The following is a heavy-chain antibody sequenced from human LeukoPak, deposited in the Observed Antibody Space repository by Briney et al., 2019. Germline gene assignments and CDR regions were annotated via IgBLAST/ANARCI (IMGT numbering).Heavy chain of an antibody. V-gene: IGHV1-18*01. Sequence: WASVKVSCKASGSGYTFTNNGFNWVRQAPGQGLEWMGWISAYNGNTNYAQKFQGRVTMTTDTSTSTAYMELGSLRSDDTAVYYCARDREYRGYTYDHYFDSWGQGTLVTVSS. CDR3: ARDREYRGYTYDHYFDS. D-gene: IGHD5-18*01. CDR1: GSGYTFTNNG. J-gene: IGHJ4*02. CDR2: ISAYNGNT.